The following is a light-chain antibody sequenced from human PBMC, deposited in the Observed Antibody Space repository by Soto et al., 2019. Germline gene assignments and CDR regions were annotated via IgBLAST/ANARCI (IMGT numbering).Light chain of an antibody. CDR3: QQYNDWPFT. CDR2: GAS. Sequence: EIVMTQSPATLSVSPGERVTLSCRASQSVSSNLAWYQQKPGQAPRLLIYGASTRAAGLPARFSGSGSGTEFTLTIDSLQSEDFAIYYCQQYNDWPFTFGPGTKMDI. V-gene: IGKV3-15*01. J-gene: IGKJ3*01. CDR1: QSVSSN.